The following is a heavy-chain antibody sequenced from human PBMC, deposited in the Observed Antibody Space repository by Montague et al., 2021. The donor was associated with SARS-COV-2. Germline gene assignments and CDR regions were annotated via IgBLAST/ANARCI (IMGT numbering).Heavy chain of an antibody. Sequence: SETLSLTCAVYGGSFSGYYWSWIRQSPGKGLEWIGEINHSGSTHYNPSPKSRVILSVDTSKNQFSLNLSSVTAADAAFYYCARLSGYYGVWGPGTLVTVSP. D-gene: IGHD3-3*01. CDR3: ARLSGYYGV. V-gene: IGHV4-34*01. CDR2: INHSGST. CDR1: GGSFSGYY. J-gene: IGHJ4*02.